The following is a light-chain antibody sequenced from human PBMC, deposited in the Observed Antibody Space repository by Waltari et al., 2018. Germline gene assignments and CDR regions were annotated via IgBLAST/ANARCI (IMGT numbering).Light chain of an antibody. CDR2: AAS. CDR3: QQYYGYPPLT. CDR1: QGISSY. Sequence: AIRMTQSPSSFSASTGDRVTITCRASQGISSYLAWYQQKPGKAPKLLIYAASTLQSGVPSRFSGSGSGTDFTLTISCLQSEDFATYYCQQYYGYPPLTFGGGTKVEIK. J-gene: IGKJ4*01. V-gene: IGKV1-8*01.